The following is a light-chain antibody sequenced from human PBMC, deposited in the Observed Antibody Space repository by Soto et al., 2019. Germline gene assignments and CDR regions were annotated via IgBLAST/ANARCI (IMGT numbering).Light chain of an antibody. CDR1: QSISSW. V-gene: IGKV1-5*03. CDR3: QQYNSSLIT. CDR2: KAS. J-gene: IGKJ5*01. Sequence: DIQMTQSPSTLSASVGDRVTITCRASQSISSWLAWYQQKPGKAPKLLIYKASSLESGVPSRFSGSGSGTEFPLTISSLHPDYVATYYCQQYNSSLITFGQGTRLEIK.